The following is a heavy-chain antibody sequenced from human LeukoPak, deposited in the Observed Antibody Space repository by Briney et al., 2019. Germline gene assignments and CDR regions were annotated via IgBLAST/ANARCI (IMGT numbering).Heavy chain of an antibody. Sequence: GGSLRLSCAASGFTFSSYGMHWVRQAPGKGLEWVAFIRYDGSNKYYADSVKGRSTISRDNSKNTLYLQMNSLRAEDTAVYYCAILQRLVVPYESIFDYWGQGTLVTVSS. CDR3: AILQRLVVPYESIFDY. CDR2: IRYDGSNK. J-gene: IGHJ4*02. V-gene: IGHV3-30*02. D-gene: IGHD6-6*01. CDR1: GFTFSSYG.